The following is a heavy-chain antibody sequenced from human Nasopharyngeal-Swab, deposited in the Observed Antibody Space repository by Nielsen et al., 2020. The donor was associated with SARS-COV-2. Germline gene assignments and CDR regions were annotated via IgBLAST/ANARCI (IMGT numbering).Heavy chain of an antibody. J-gene: IGHJ4*02. CDR2: INSDGRTK. D-gene: IGHD1-14*01. Sequence: GGSLRLSRVASGFTFSSYWMQWVRQPPGKGLGWVARINSDGRTKDHADSLQGRFTIARDNAKNEVYLQLNGLRDEDTAVYYCGRAGSYRIYYWGQGTLVTVSS. CDR3: GRAGSYRIYY. V-gene: IGHV3-74*01. CDR1: GFTFSSYW.